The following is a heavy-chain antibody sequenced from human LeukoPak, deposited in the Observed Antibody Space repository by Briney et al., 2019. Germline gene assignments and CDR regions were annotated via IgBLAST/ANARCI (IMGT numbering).Heavy chain of an antibody. J-gene: IGHJ5*01. V-gene: IGHV3-74*01. CDR1: GFTFGNHW. CDR3: VRDWDHFDFDS. Sequence: GGSLRLSCGASGFTFGNHWMHWVRQAPGKGLVWVSRINREGSYTNYADSVKGRFTISRDNAKNTMYLQMKSLRADDTAVYYCVRDWDHFDFDSWGQGTLVAVSS. CDR2: INREGSYT. D-gene: IGHD1-26*01.